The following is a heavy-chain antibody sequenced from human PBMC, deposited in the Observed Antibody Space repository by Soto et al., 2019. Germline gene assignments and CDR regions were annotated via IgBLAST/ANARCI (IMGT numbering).Heavy chain of an antibody. CDR2: ISYDGSNK. V-gene: IGHV3-30*18. J-gene: IGHJ4*02. CDR1: GFTFSSYG. Sequence: QVQLVESGGGVVQPGRSLRLSCAASGFTFSSYGMHWVRQAPGKGLEWVAVISYDGSNKYYADSVKGRFTISRDNSKNKLYLQMNSLRAEGTAVYYCAKDRVDTAMDYWGQGTLVTVSS. D-gene: IGHD5-18*01. CDR3: AKDRVDTAMDY.